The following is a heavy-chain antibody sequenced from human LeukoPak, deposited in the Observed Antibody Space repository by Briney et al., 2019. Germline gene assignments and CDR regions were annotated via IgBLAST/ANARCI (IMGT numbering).Heavy chain of an antibody. CDR1: DFSLSTPGMG. V-gene: IGHV2-5*01. CDR2: IYYNDDK. D-gene: IGHD3-9*01. J-gene: IGHJ4*02. Sequence: SGPTLVKPTQTLTLTCTFSDFSLSTPGMGVGWIRQPPGKALEWLAFIYYNDDKLYSPSLRSRLTITRDTSKNQVVLAMTNMDPVDTATYYCAHLVVTIDWRSYFDYWGQGALVTVSS. CDR3: AHLVVTIDWRSYFDY.